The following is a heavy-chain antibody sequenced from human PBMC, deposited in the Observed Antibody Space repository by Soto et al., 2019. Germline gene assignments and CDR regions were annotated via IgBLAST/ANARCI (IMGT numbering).Heavy chain of an antibody. Sequence: DVQLLESGGDLVQPGGSLRLSCAASGFIFSNYAMSWVRQAPGKGLEWVSLIRGSGGPTNYADSVKGRFTVSRDNSKNILLLPMNSLRAEDTAVYYVVQDFRVGYDWTHDWGQGTLVTVSS. CDR1: GFIFSNYA. CDR3: VQDFRVGYDWTHD. D-gene: IGHD5-12*01. CDR2: IRGSGGPT. J-gene: IGHJ4*02. V-gene: IGHV3-23*01.